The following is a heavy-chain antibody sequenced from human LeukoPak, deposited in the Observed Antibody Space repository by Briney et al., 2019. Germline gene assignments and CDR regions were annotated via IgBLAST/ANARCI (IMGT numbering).Heavy chain of an antibody. Sequence: GGSLRLSYAASGFTFSSYSMNWVRQAPGKGLEWVSSISSSSSYIYYADSVKGRFTISRDNAKNSLYLQMHSLRVEDTAVYYCARLRGYSYGYDYWGQGTLVTVSS. CDR2: ISSSSSYI. CDR3: ARLRGYSYGYDY. V-gene: IGHV3-21*01. D-gene: IGHD5-18*01. J-gene: IGHJ4*02. CDR1: GFTFSSYS.